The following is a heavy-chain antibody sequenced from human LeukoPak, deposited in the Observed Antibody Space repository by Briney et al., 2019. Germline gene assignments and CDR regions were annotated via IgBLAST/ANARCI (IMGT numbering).Heavy chain of an antibody. Sequence: GGSLTLSCAAYGFTVSSIYMRWVPPAPGKGLEWVSVSYSGGSTYYADTVKGRFTISRDNSKNTLYLQMNSLRAEDTAVYYCARVDYGDYGFDYWGQGTLVTVSS. CDR1: GFTVSSIY. V-gene: IGHV3-66*01. J-gene: IGHJ4*02. D-gene: IGHD4-17*01. CDR3: ARVDYGDYGFDY. CDR2: SYSGGST.